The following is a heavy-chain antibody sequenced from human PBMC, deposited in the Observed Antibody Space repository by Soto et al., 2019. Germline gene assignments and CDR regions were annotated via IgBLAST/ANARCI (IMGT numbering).Heavy chain of an antibody. V-gene: IGHV1-69*12. J-gene: IGHJ5*02. CDR2: IIPLFGTT. Sequence: QVQLVQSGAEVKKPGSSVKVSCKTSGGTISNYAISWVRQAPGQGLEWMGGIIPLFGTTNYAQKFQGRVTITADESTRTAYRELSSLRCEETAVYYCARGGFWSGYYSWFDPWGQGTLVTVSS. CDR1: GGTISNYA. D-gene: IGHD3-3*01. CDR3: ARGGFWSGYYSWFDP.